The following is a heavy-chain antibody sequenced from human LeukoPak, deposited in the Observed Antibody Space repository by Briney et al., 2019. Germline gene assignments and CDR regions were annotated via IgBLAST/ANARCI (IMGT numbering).Heavy chain of an antibody. CDR3: ARNYGDSNKYYFDY. CDR2: ISYDGSNK. Sequence: GGSLRLPCAASGFTFSSYAMHWVRQAPGKGLEWVAVISYDGSNKYYADSVKGRFTISRDNSKNTLYLQMNSLRAEDTAVYYCARNYGDSNKYYFDYWGQGTLVTVSS. D-gene: IGHD4-17*01. CDR1: GFTFSSYA. J-gene: IGHJ4*02. V-gene: IGHV3-30-3*01.